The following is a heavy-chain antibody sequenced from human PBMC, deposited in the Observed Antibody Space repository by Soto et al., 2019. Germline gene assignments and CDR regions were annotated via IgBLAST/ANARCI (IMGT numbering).Heavy chain of an antibody. Sequence: SGPTLVKPTQTLTLTCTFSGFSLSTSGVGVGWIRQPPGKALEWLALIYWDDDKRYSPSLKSRLTITKDTSKNQVVLTMTNMDPVDTATYYCAHSSGYRLGGASHFDYWGQGTLVTVSS. J-gene: IGHJ4*02. CDR1: GFSLSTSGVG. CDR3: AHSSGYRLGGASHFDY. V-gene: IGHV2-5*02. CDR2: IYWDDDK. D-gene: IGHD3-3*01.